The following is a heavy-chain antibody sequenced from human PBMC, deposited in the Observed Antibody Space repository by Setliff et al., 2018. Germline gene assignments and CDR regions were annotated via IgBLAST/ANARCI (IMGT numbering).Heavy chain of an antibody. Sequence: GGSLRLSCAASGFTFSTYRMHWVRQARGKGLEWVAVIWDDGGNKYHADSVKGRFTISRDNSKNTLYLQMNSLRPEDTAVYYCARTWSGSGCYAGLESWGQGTPVTVSS. CDR3: ARTWSGSGCYAGLES. CDR2: IWDDGGNK. J-gene: IGHJ4*02. V-gene: IGHV3-33*08. D-gene: IGHD2-15*01. CDR1: GFTFSTYR.